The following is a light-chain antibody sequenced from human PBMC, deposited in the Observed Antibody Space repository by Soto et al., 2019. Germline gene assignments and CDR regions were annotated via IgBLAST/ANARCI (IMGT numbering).Light chain of an antibody. Sequence: EIVMTQSPATLSVSPGERATLSCRASQNINSNLAWYQQKPGQAPRLLISGSSTRATGIPDRFSGSGSGTDFTLTISSLEPEDFAVYFCQQYGSSPLTFGGGTKVDIK. J-gene: IGKJ4*01. CDR1: QNINSN. CDR2: GSS. CDR3: QQYGSSPLT. V-gene: IGKV3-15*01.